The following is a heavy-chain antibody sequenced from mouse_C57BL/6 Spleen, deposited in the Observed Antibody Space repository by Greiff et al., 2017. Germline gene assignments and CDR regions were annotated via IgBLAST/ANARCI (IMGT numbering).Heavy chain of an antibody. J-gene: IGHJ3*01. D-gene: IGHD2-2*01. V-gene: IGHV5-4*01. Sequence: EVKLVEPGAGLVKPGASLKLSCAASGFTFSSYSMPWVRQTPEKSLEWVATISDGGSYTYYPDNVKGRFTISRDNAKNNLYLQMSHLKSEDTAMYYCARDLTMVPFACWGKGTLVTVAA. CDR2: ISDGGSYT. CDR3: ARDLTMVPFAC. CDR1: GFTFSSYS.